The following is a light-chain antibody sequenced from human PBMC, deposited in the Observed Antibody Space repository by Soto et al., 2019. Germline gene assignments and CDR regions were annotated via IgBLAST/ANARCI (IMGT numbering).Light chain of an antibody. J-gene: IGKJ2*01. CDR1: QSVRRNY. CDR3: QQYRGSPYT. V-gene: IGKV3-20*01. CDR2: NAS. Sequence: ESVLTQSPGTLSLSPGESATLSCRASQSVRRNYLAWYQQKQGQAPKLLIYNASNRATGIPERFSGSGSGTDFTLTISRLEPEDFAMYYCQQYRGSPYTFGQGTKLDI.